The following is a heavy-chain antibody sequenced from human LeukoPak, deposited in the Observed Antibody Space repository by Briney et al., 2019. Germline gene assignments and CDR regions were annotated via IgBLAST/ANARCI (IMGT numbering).Heavy chain of an antibody. CDR2: MHPNVGNT. J-gene: IGHJ3*02. V-gene: IGHV1-8*03. CDR3: ASRETGYYSAFDI. Sequence: ASVKVSCKASGYTFTSYDIIWVRQAPGQGLEWMGWMHPNVGNTGYAQKFQGRVTITRNISINTAYLELTSLRYEDTAVYYCASRETGYYSAFDIWGQGTMVTVSS. CDR1: GYTFTSYD. D-gene: IGHD3-9*01.